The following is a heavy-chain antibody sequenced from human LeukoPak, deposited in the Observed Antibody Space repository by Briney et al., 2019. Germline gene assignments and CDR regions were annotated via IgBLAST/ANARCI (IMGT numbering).Heavy chain of an antibody. Sequence: GESLKISCKGSGYSFTSYWIGWVRQMPGKGLEWMGIIYPGDSDTRYSPSFQGQVTISADKSISTAYMELSRLRSDDTAVYYCARDRGYCSGGSCYYFDYWGQGTLVTVSS. CDR2: IYPGDSDT. CDR3: ARDRGYCSGGSCYYFDY. J-gene: IGHJ4*02. D-gene: IGHD2-15*01. CDR1: GYSFTSYW. V-gene: IGHV5-51*01.